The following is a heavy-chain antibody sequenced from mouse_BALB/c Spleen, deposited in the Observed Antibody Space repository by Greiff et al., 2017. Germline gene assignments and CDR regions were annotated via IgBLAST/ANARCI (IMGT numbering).Heavy chain of an antibody. D-gene: IGHD2-1*01. J-gene: IGHJ2*01. CDR1: GFTFSDYY. CDR2: ISDGGSYT. CDR3: ARGYGNYRYFDY. V-gene: IGHV5-4*02. Sequence: VQLQQSGGGLVKPGGSLKLSCAASGFTFSDYYMYWVRQTPEKRLEWVATISDGGSYTYYPDSVKGRFTISRDNAKNNLYLQMSSLKSEDTAMYYCARGYGNYRYFDYWGQGTTLTVSS.